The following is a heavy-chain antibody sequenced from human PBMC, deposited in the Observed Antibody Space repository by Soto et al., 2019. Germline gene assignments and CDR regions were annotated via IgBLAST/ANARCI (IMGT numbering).Heavy chain of an antibody. CDR3: ARGVMVRGDYGMDV. V-gene: IGHV3-66*01. J-gene: IGHJ6*02. CDR2: IYSGGST. CDR1: GFTVSSNY. Sequence: PGGSLRLSCAASGFTVSSNYMSWVRQAPGKGLEWVSVIYSGGSTYYADSVKGRFTISRDNSKNTLYLQMNSLRAEDTAVYYCARGVMVRGDYGMDVWGQGTTVTVSS. D-gene: IGHD3-10*01.